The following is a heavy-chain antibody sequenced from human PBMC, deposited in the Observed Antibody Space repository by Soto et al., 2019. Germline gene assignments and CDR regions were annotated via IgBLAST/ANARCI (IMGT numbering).Heavy chain of an antibody. CDR1: GYTFTSYG. CDR2: ISAYNGNT. D-gene: IGHD6-13*01. V-gene: IGHV1-18*01. J-gene: IGHJ4*02. CDR3: AREGSSSWYVSGGIDY. Sequence: GPSVKVSCKASGYTFTSYGISWVRQAPGQGLEWMGWISAYNGNTNYAQKLQGRVTMTTDTSTSTAYMELRSLRSDDTAVYYCAREGSSSWYVSGGIDYWGQGTLVTVSS.